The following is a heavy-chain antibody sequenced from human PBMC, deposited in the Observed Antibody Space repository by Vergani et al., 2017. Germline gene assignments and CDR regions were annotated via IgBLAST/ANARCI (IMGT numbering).Heavy chain of an antibody. CDR1: GYTFTNYW. V-gene: IGHV5-51*01. CDR2: SFPGDADT. D-gene: IGHD3-10*01. Sequence: EVRLVQSGPEVKKPGESVKISCETSGYTFTNYWVAWVRQRPGKGLGGMGLSFPGDADTRYSPSFEAQVTISPDTSTSTAYVKGPSLKASDTAVYFCARLPRGLRGMSLEYWGQGTLVTVSS. CDR3: ARLPRGLRGMSLEY. J-gene: IGHJ4*02.